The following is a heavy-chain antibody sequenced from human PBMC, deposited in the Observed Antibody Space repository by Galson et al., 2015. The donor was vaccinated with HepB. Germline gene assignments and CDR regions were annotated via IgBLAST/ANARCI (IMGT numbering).Heavy chain of an antibody. V-gene: IGHV3-15*01. D-gene: IGHD2-2*01. CDR1: GFTFNNAW. CDR2: IKSKTDGGTT. CDR3: TTDVYFSSYWSWFDP. Sequence: LRLSCAATGFTFNNAWMNWVRQAPGKGLEWVGRIKSKTDGGTTEYAAPVKGRFTISREDSKNTLYLQMNSLKTDDTAVYYCTTDVYFSSYWSWFDPWGQGTLVTVSS. J-gene: IGHJ5*02.